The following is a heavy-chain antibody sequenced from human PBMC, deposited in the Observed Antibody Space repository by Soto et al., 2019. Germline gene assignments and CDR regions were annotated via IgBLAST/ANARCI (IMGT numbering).Heavy chain of an antibody. J-gene: IGHJ4*02. Sequence: EVQLVESGGGLVQPGGSLRLSCAASGFTFSSYWMSWVRQAPGKGLEWVANIKQDGSEKYYVDSVKGRFTISRDNAKNSLYPQMNSLRAEDTAVYYCAREGLITGTTWFDYWGQGTLVTVSS. D-gene: IGHD1-20*01. CDR2: IKQDGSEK. CDR3: AREGLITGTTWFDY. CDR1: GFTFSSYW. V-gene: IGHV3-7*01.